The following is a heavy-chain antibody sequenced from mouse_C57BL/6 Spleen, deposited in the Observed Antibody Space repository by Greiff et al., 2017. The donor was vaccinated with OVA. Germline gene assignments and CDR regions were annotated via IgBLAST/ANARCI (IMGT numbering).Heavy chain of an antibody. V-gene: IGHV1-69*01. J-gene: IGHJ2*01. CDR3: ARSDTFDY. Sequence: QVQLQQPGAELVMPGASVKLSCQASGYTFTSYWMHWVKQRPGQGLEWIGEIDPSDSYTNYNQKFKGKSTLTVDKSSSTAYMQLSSLTSEDSAVYYCARSDTFDYWGQGTTLTVSS. CDR1: GYTFTSYW. CDR2: IDPSDSYT.